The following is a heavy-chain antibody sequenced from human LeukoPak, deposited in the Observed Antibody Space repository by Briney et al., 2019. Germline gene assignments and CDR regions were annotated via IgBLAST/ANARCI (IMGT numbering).Heavy chain of an antibody. CDR2: INSDVTST. CDR3: AREAWTRGGDSFYI. J-gene: IGHJ3*02. V-gene: IGHV3-74*01. CDR1: TFTVSNFW. Sequence: PGVTPIRSCAVSTFTVSNFWMQRVLQAPGQGMVWVSRINSDVTSTNYAYSVKGRLTMSRDNTKNTMYLHMNSLRAEDTAVYYCAREAWTRGGDSFYIWGRGTMVTVSS. D-gene: IGHD3/OR15-3a*01.